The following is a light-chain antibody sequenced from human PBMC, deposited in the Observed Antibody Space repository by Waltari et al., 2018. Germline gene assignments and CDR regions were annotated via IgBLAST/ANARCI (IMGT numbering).Light chain of an antibody. V-gene: IGLV6-57*04. Sequence: FMLTQPHSVSESPGKTITISCTRSSGSIDSNFVQCYQQRPGSAPTTVIYEDHQRPSGVPDRFSGSFDRSSNSASLTISGLKTEDEAEYYCQSYDGSGSWVFGGGTKLTVL. J-gene: IGLJ3*02. CDR3: QSYDGSGSWV. CDR1: SGSIDSNF. CDR2: EDH.